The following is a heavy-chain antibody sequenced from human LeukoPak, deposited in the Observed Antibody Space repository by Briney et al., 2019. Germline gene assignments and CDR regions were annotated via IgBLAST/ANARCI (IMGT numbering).Heavy chain of an antibody. D-gene: IGHD3-9*01. Sequence: GGSLRLSCAASGFALSSYWMSWVRQAPGKGLEWVANIKQDGSEKYYVDSVKGRFTISRDNAKNSLYLQMNSLRAEDTAVYYCARLGFLTGYYNDAFDIWGQGTMVTVSS. V-gene: IGHV3-7*03. J-gene: IGHJ3*02. CDR3: ARLGFLTGYYNDAFDI. CDR2: IKQDGSEK. CDR1: GFALSSYW.